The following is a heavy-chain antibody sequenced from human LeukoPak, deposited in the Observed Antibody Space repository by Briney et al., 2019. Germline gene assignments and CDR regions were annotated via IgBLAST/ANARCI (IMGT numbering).Heavy chain of an antibody. V-gene: IGHV3-9*03. Sequence: QTGGSLRLSCAASGFTFDDYAMHWVRQAPGKGLEWVSGISWNSGSIGYADSVKGRFTISRDNAKNSLYLQMNSLRAEDMALYYCAKGTSANWEWLADYWGQGTLVTVSS. CDR2: ISWNSGSI. D-gene: IGHD3-3*01. CDR1: GFTFDDYA. J-gene: IGHJ4*02. CDR3: AKGTSANWEWLADY.